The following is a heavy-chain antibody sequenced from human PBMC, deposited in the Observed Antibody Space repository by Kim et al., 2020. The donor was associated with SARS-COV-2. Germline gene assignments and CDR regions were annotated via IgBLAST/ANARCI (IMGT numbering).Heavy chain of an antibody. CDR3: ARGYGAYYYGSGSYDSNWFDP. CDR1: GGSISSYY. Sequence: SETLSLTCTVSGGSISSYYWSWIRQPPGKGLEWIGYIYYSGSTNYNPSLKSRVTISVDTSKNQFSLKLSSVTAADTAVYYCARGYGAYYYGSGSYDSNWFDPWSQRTLVTVSS. J-gene: IGHJ5*01. D-gene: IGHD3-10*01. CDR2: IYYSGST. V-gene: IGHV4-59*13.